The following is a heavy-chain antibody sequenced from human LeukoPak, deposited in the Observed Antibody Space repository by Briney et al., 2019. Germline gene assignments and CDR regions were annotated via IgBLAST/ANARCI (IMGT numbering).Heavy chain of an antibody. Sequence: ASVKVSCKASGYTFTSYYMHWVRQAPGQGLEWMGIINPSGGSTSYAQKFQGRVTMTRDTSTSTVYMELSSLRSEDTAVYYCARTPYDFWSGYYRTNWFDPWGQGTLVTVSS. D-gene: IGHD3-3*01. CDR3: ARTPYDFWSGYYRTNWFDP. CDR2: INPSGGST. J-gene: IGHJ5*02. V-gene: IGHV1-46*01. CDR1: GYTFTSYY.